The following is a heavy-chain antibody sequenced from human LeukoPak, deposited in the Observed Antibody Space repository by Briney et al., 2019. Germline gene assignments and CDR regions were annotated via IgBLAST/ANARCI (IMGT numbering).Heavy chain of an antibody. CDR2: INHSGST. D-gene: IGHD2-15*01. CDR1: GGTFSGYD. Sequence: SETLSLTCAVYGGTFSGYDWSWIRQPPGKGLEWIGEINHSGSTNYNPSLKSRVTISVVTSKNQFSLKLSSVTAADTAVYYCARNPVSSVRYCSGGSCTAWFDPWGQGTLVTVSS. CDR3: ARNPVSSVRYCSGGSCTAWFDP. V-gene: IGHV4-34*01. J-gene: IGHJ5*02.